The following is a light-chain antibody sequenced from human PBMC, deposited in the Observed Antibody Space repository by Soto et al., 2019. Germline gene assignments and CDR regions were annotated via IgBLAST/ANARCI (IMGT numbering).Light chain of an antibody. V-gene: IGLV2-14*01. CDR3: SSSTSSGNYV. CDR2: DVS. CDR1: SSDVGDYNY. J-gene: IGLJ1*01. Sequence: QSALTQPASVSGSPGQSVTISCTGTSSDVGDYNYVSWYQQHPDKAPKVMIYDVSNQPSGVYNRFSGSKSGNTAFLTISGLQAEDDADYYCSSSTSSGNYVFGTGTKLTVL.